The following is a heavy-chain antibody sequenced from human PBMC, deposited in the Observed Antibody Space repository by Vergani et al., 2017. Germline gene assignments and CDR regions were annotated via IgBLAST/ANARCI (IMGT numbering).Heavy chain of an antibody. CDR3: ARGLRYFDWLCPWDY. V-gene: IGHV4-31*03. CDR1: GGSISSGGYY. D-gene: IGHD3-9*01. J-gene: IGHJ4*02. CDR2: IYYSGST. Sequence: QVQLQESGPGLVKPSQTLSLTYTVSGGSISSGGYYWSWIRQHPGKGLEWIGYIYYSGSTYYNPSLKSRVTISVDTSKNQFSLKLSSVTAADTAVYYCARGLRYFDWLCPWDYWGQGTLVTVSS.